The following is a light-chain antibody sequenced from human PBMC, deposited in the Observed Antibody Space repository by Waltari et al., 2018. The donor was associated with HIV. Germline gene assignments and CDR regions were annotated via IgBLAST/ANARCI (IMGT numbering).Light chain of an antibody. CDR3: AAWDDSLTTWV. V-gene: IGLV1-47*02. Sequence: QSVLTQPPSASGTPGQRVTISCSGSSSNIRYNYVYWYQQFPGTAPKLLIYSNSLRPSGVPDRFSGSKSGTSASLANTGLRSEDEAEYYCAAWDDSLTTWVFGGGTKVTVL. J-gene: IGLJ3*02. CDR1: SSNIRYNY. CDR2: SNS.